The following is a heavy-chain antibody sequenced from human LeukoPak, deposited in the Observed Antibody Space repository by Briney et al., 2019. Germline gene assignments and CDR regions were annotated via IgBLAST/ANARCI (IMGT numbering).Heavy chain of an antibody. D-gene: IGHD2-21*01. CDR3: ARESHMSGMDV. CDR1: EFTFSSYS. Sequence: PGGSLRLSCAAPEFTFSSYSMNWVRQAPGKGLEWVSFISSSSTSIYYADSVKGRFTISRDNAKKSLYLQTNSLSAEDTALYYCARESHMSGMDVWGQGTTVTVSS. V-gene: IGHV3-48*01. J-gene: IGHJ6*02. CDR2: ISSSSTSI.